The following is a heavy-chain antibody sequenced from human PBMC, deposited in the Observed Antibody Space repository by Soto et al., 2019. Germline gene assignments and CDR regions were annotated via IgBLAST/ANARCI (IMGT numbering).Heavy chain of an antibody. J-gene: IGHJ4*01. V-gene: IGHV3-48*02. D-gene: IGHD1-26*01. Sequence: EVQLVESGGGLVQPGWSLRLSCAASGFTFSSYSMNWVRQAPGKGLEWVSYISTRSNSIYYADSVKGRFTTSRDNAKNSLFLQMNGLRDEDTALYFCARAKFIGSYSPFDNWGHGTLVTVSS. CDR3: ARAKFIGSYSPFDN. CDR2: ISTRSNSI. CDR1: GFTFSSYS.